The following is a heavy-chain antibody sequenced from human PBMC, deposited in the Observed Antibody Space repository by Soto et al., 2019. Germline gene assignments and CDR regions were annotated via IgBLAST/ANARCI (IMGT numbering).Heavy chain of an antibody. CDR3: AKDSRLYDSTNWFDS. V-gene: IGHV3-23*01. CDR2: ISGTGGTT. Sequence: GXSLRLSCAASGFTFSTYALNWFRRAPVNGLEWVYAISGTGGTTYYGDSVKGRFTISRDNSKNTLYLQMNSLRVEDTAVYYCAKDSRLYDSTNWFDSWGQGTLVTVSS. D-gene: IGHD3-22*01. CDR1: GFTFSTYA. J-gene: IGHJ5*01.